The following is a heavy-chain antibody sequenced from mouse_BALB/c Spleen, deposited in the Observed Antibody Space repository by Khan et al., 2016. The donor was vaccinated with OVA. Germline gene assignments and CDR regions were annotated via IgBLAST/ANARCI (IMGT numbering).Heavy chain of an antibody. J-gene: IGHJ2*01. V-gene: IGHV1-7*01. CDR3: ARRGLRWDFDY. CDR1: GYTFINYW. CDR2: INPSTAYT. Sequence: QVQLKESVAELAKPGASVKMSCKASGYTFINYWILWVKQRPGQGLEWIGYINPSTAYTEYNQNFKDKATLTADKSSRTAYMQLSSLTSEDSAVYYCARRGLRWDFDYWGQGTTLTVSS. D-gene: IGHD1-1*01.